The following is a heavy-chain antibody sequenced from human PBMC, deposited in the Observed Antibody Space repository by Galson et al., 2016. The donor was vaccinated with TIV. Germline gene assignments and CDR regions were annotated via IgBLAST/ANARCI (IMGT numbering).Heavy chain of an antibody. V-gene: IGHV1-2*02. J-gene: IGHJ4*02. CDR2: INPTSGDT. CDR3: ARDLSTDTTTPFDY. D-gene: IGHD4-17*01. Sequence: SVKVSCKASGYSFTGNYIHWVRQAPGQGLEWMGWINPTSGDTNYHKRYQDRVTMTRDTSITTVYMDLNRLTSDDKAVYYCARDLSTDTTTPFDYWGQGNLVTV. CDR1: GYSFTGNY.